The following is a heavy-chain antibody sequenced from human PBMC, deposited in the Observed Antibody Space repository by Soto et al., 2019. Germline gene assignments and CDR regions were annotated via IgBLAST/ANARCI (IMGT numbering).Heavy chain of an antibody. D-gene: IGHD3-10*01. V-gene: IGHV3-33*01. CDR1: GFTFSSYG. J-gene: IGHJ4*02. Sequence: QVQLVESGGGVVQPGRSLRLSCAASGFTFSSYGMHWVRQAPGKGLEWVAVIWYDGSNKYYADSVKGRFTISRDNSKNTLYLQMNSLGAEDTAVYYCARDGGSTMVRGVFLDYWGQGTLVTVSS. CDR3: ARDGGSTMVRGVFLDY. CDR2: IWYDGSNK.